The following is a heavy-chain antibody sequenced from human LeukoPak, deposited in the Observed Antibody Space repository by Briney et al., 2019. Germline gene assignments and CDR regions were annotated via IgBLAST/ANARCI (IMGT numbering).Heavy chain of an antibody. Sequence: ASVKVSCKASGGTFSSYAISWVRQAPGQGLEWMGGIIPIFGTANYAQKFQGRVTITADKSTSTAYMELSSLRSEDTAVYYCAREVYDSSGSNFDYWGQGTLVTVSS. J-gene: IGHJ4*02. V-gene: IGHV1-69*06. CDR2: IIPIFGTA. CDR1: GGTFSSYA. D-gene: IGHD3-22*01. CDR3: AREVYDSSGSNFDY.